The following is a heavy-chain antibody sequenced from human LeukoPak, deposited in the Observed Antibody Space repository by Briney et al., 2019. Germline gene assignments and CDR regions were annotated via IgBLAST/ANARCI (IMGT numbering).Heavy chain of an antibody. V-gene: IGHV4-34*01. CDR2: INHSGST. D-gene: IGHD2-15*01. CDR1: GGSFSGYY. CDR3: ASDSGAGFDY. J-gene: IGHJ4*02. Sequence: SETLSLTCAVYGGSFSGYYWSWIRQPPGKGLEWIGEINHSGSTNYNPSLKSRVTISVDTSKNQFSLKLSSATAADTAVYYCASDSGAGFDYWGQGTLVTVSS.